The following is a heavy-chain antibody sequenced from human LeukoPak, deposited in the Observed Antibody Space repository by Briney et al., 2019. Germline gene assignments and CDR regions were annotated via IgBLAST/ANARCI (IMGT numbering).Heavy chain of an antibody. J-gene: IGHJ6*02. CDR2: ISGSGGST. CDR3: AKDWNTIFGVVRQYGMDV. D-gene: IGHD3-3*01. V-gene: IGHV3-23*01. CDR1: GFTLSTNA. Sequence: GGSLRLSCLTSGFTLSTNAMSWVRQAPGKGPEWVSAISGSGGSTYYADSVKGRFTISRDNSKNTLYLQMNSLRAEDTAVYYCAKDWNTIFGVVRQYGMDVWGQGTTVTVSS.